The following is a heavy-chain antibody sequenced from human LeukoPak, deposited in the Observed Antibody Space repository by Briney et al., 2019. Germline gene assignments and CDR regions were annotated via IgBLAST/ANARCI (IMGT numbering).Heavy chain of an antibody. CDR2: ITGSGGSI. Sequence: GGSLRLSCAASGFTFRLYVMTWVRQAPGKGLEWVSAITGSGGSIYYADSVRGRSTISRDNSKNTLYLQMSSLRAEDTAIYYCAHPSTPDYGGLDYWGQGTLVTVSS. V-gene: IGHV3-23*01. D-gene: IGHD4-17*01. J-gene: IGHJ4*02. CDR1: GFTFRLYV. CDR3: AHPSTPDYGGLDY.